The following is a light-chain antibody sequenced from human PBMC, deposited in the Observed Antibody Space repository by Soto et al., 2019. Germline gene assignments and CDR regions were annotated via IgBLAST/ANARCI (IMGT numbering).Light chain of an antibody. Sequence: EIVMTQSPATLSVSPGERATLSCRASQSVSSNLAWYQQKPGQAPRLLIYGASTRATGIPARFSGSGSGTEFTLTISSLHSEDFAVYYCQQYNNWPQLTFGQGTKVEIK. CDR1: QSVSSN. CDR3: QQYNNWPQLT. V-gene: IGKV3-15*01. J-gene: IGKJ1*01. CDR2: GAS.